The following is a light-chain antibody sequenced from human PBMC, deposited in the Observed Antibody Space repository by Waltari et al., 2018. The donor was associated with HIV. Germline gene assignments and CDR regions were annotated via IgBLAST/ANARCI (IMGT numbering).Light chain of an antibody. CDR3: ATWDDSLNGPL. CDR2: ANN. Sequence: QSVLTQPPSASGTPGQRVTISCSGISSNIGSNDVSWYQQFPGPAPKVLMSANNQRPSGFPDRFSASKSGTSASLAISGLHSEGEADYYCATWDDSLNGPLFGGGTKLTVL. J-gene: IGLJ2*01. CDR1: SSNIGSND. V-gene: IGLV1-44*01.